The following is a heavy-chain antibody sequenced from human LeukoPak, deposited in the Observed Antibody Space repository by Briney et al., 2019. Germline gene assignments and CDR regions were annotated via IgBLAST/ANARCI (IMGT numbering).Heavy chain of an antibody. CDR2: ISGTTNTI. Sequence: PGGSLRLSCAASGFTFSSYFMNWVRQAPGKGLEWVSYISGTTNTIYYADSVKGRFTISRDNAKNSLYLQLDSLRTDDTAVYYCARSGFTIFGMNLNYFDYWGQGTLVTVSS. CDR3: ARSGFTIFGMNLNYFDY. CDR1: GFTFSSYF. D-gene: IGHD3-3*01. J-gene: IGHJ4*02. V-gene: IGHV3-48*01.